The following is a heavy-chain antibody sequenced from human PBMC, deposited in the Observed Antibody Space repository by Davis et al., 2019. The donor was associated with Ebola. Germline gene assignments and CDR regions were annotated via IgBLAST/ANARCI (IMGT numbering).Heavy chain of an antibody. D-gene: IGHD6-19*01. Sequence: AASVTVSCKTSGYTFTSHDINWVRPATGQGLEWMGWMNPNSGNTGYAQKFQGRVTMTRNTSISTAYVELSSLRPEDTALYYCARRVGSSGWFKFDYWGQGALVTVSS. CDR3: ARRVGSSGWFKFDY. CDR2: MNPNSGNT. J-gene: IGHJ4*02. CDR1: GYTFTSHD. V-gene: IGHV1-8*01.